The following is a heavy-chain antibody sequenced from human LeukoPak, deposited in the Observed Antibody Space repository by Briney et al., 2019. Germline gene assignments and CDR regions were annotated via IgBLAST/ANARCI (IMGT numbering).Heavy chain of an antibody. J-gene: IGHJ4*02. CDR1: GGSISSYY. D-gene: IGHD3-22*01. V-gene: IGHV4-59*08. CDR3: ARLQRVGNSGYYFDY. Sequence: PSETLSLTRTASGGSISSYYWSWIRQPPGKGLEWIAYIYYSGSTNYSPSLKSRLTISVDTSKNQFSLKLSSVTAADTAVYFCARLQRVGNSGYYFDYWGQGTLVTVSS. CDR2: IYYSGST.